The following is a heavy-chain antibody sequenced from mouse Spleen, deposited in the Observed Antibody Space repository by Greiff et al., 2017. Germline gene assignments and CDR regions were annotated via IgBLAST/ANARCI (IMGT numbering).Heavy chain of an antibody. J-gene: IGHJ4*01. D-gene: IGHD5-5*01. V-gene: IGHV1S137*01. CDR1: GYTFTDYA. CDR2: ISTYYGDA. Sequence: VQLQQSGAELVRPGVSVKISCKGSGYTFTDYAMHWVKQSHAKSLEWIGVISTYYGDASYNQKFKGKATMTVDKSSSTAYMELARLTSEDSAIYYCARGDYPLYYAMDYWGQGTSVTVSS. CDR3: ARGDYPLYYAMDY.